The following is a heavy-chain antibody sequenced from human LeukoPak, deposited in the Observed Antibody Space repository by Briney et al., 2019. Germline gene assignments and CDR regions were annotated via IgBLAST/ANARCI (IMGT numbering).Heavy chain of an antibody. Sequence: SETLSLTCTVSGGSISTYYWSLIRQPAGKGLEWIGRIYASGNTNYNPSLKSRVTMSLDTSKNQFSLRLTSVTAADTAVYYCAREYSSSSGKNAFDVWGQGTMVAVSS. CDR3: AREYSSSSGKNAFDV. CDR1: GGSISTYY. D-gene: IGHD6-6*01. V-gene: IGHV4-4*07. CDR2: IYASGNT. J-gene: IGHJ3*01.